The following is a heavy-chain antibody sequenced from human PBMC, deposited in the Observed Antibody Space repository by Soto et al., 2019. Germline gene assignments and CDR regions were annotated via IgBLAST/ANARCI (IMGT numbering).Heavy chain of an antibody. V-gene: IGHV4-39*01. J-gene: IGHJ4*02. D-gene: IGHD3-3*01. Sequence: QLQLQESGPGLVKPSETLYLTCSVSGDSINSDKYYWGWIRQPPGKGLEWIGSIYYGGNTYYNPSLQTRVTMCLAESKCQFSLMLNSVIAADSAGYFCARLEGLATITYFFDFWGQGALVTVSS. CDR2: IYYGGNT. CDR1: GDSINSDKYY. CDR3: ARLEGLATITYFFDF.